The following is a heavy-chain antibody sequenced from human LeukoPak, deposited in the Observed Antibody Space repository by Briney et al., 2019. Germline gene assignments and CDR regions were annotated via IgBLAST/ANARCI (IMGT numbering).Heavy chain of an antibody. V-gene: IGHV3-9*01. CDR2: ISWNSGSI. J-gene: IGHJ4*02. Sequence: PGGSLRLSCAASGFSFSTYWMNWFRQAPGKGLEWVSGISWNSGSIGYADSVKGRFTISRDNAKNSLYLQMNSLRAEDTALYYCAKDHYYDSSGNFDYWGQGTLVTVSS. D-gene: IGHD3-22*01. CDR3: AKDHYYDSSGNFDY. CDR1: GFSFSTYW.